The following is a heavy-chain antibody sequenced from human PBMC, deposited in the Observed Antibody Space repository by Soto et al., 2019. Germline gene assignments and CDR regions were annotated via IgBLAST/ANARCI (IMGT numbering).Heavy chain of an antibody. CDR1: GYTFTGHY. V-gene: IGHV1-2*04. CDR2: INPNNGGT. J-gene: IGHJ3*02. CDR3: ARGNLPRLEAFDI. Sequence: QVQLVQSGAEVKKPGASVKVSCKASGYTFTGHYIHWVRQAPGQGLEWMGWINPNNGGTKYAQNFQGWVTMTRDTSISTGYMDLSRLRSNDTAVYYCARGNLPRLEAFDIGGQGTMVTVSS.